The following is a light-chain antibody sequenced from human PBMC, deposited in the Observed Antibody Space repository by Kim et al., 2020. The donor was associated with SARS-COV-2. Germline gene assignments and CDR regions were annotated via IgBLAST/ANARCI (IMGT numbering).Light chain of an antibody. CDR3: QSYDSSLSGSV. CDR1: SSNIGAGYD. CDR2: TNT. Sequence: QSVLTQPPSVSGAPGQRVTISCTGSSSNIGAGYDVHWYQQLPGTAPKLLIYTNTNRPSGVPDRFSGSNSGTSASLAITGLQTEDEAEYYCQSYDSSLSGSVFGGGTQLTVL. J-gene: IGLJ2*01. V-gene: IGLV1-40*01.